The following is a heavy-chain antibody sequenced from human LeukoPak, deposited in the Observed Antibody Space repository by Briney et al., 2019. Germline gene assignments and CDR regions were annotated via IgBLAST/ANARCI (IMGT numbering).Heavy chain of an antibody. CDR1: GGTFNNYA. CDR3: ATEPSRSYSFDHLDF. Sequence: SVTVSFKTSGGTFNNYAISWVRQAPGQGLEWMGRAVPMFGIRNYPQTFRGRVNITADKATNTVYMELRSLRAEDTAIYYCATEPSRSYSFDHLDFWGLGTPVTVSS. V-gene: IGHV1-69*04. D-gene: IGHD5-12*01. CDR2: AVPMFGIR. J-gene: IGHJ4*02.